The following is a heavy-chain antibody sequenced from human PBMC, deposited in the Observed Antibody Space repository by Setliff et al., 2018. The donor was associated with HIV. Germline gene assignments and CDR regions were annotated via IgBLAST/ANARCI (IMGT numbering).Heavy chain of an antibody. CDR2: IYYGGST. Sequence: KPSETLSLTCTVSGGSITSYYWSWIRQPPGKGLEWIGYIYYGGSTNYNPSLKSRVTISVGTSKNQFSLKLSSVTAADTAVYYCARPQYPGYYFDYWGQGTLVTVSS. CDR1: GGSITSYY. CDR3: ARPQYPGYYFDY. D-gene: IGHD2-2*01. J-gene: IGHJ4*02. V-gene: IGHV4-59*08.